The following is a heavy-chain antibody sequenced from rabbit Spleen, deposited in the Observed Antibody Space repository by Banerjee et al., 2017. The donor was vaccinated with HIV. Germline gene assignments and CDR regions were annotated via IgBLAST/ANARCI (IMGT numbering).Heavy chain of an antibody. J-gene: IGHJ4*01. CDR1: GFSFSRSYY. D-gene: IGHD4-1*01. CDR2: TDAGSSGST. V-gene: IGHV1S40*01. CDR3: ARDGSGWGANFNL. Sequence: QSLEESGGDLVKPGASLTLTCTASGFSFSRSYYMCWVRQAPGKGLEWIACTDAGSSGSTYYASWAKGRFTISKTSSTTVTLQMTSLTAADTATYFCARDGSGWGANFNLWGPGTLVTVS.